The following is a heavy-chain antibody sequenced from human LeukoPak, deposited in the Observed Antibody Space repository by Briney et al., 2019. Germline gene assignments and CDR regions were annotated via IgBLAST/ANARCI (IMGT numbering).Heavy chain of an antibody. D-gene: IGHD6-19*01. J-gene: IGHJ5*02. V-gene: IGHV5-51*01. Sequence: GESLKISCKGSGYSFTSYWIAWVRQMPGKGLEWMGIIYPGDSDTTYSPSFQGQVTISADKFISTAYLHRSSLKASDTAMYYCARRTAVSGPNWFDPWGQGTLVTVSS. CDR2: IYPGDSDT. CDR1: GYSFTSYW. CDR3: ARRTAVSGPNWFDP.